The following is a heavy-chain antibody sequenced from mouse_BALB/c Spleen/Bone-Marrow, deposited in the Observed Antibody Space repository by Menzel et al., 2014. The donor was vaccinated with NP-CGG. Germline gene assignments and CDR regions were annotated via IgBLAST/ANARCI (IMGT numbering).Heavy chain of an antibody. CDR3: ASYVCGYYFDY. CDR2: IDPANGNT. CDR1: GFNIKDTY. J-gene: IGHJ2*01. V-gene: IGHV14-3*02. Sequence: VQLKESGAELVKPGASVKLSCTASGFNIKDTYMHWVKQRPEQGLEWIGRIDPANGNTKYDPKFQGQATITADTSSHAAYLKLSSLTSEDTAVYYCASYVCGYYFDYWGQGTTLTVSS.